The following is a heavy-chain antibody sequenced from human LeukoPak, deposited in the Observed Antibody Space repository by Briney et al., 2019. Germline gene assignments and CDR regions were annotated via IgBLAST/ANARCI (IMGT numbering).Heavy chain of an antibody. J-gene: IGHJ3*02. V-gene: IGHV3-23*01. D-gene: IGHD6-13*01. Sequence: GGSLRLSCAASGLTFSSYGMHWVRQAPGKGLEWVSAISGSGGSTYYADSVKGRFTISRDNSKNTLYLQMNSLRAEDTAVYYCAKGRPHRGWASSWAHRKTGAFDIWGQGTMVTVSS. CDR3: AKGRPHRGWASSWAHRKTGAFDI. CDR2: ISGSGGST. CDR1: GLTFSSYG.